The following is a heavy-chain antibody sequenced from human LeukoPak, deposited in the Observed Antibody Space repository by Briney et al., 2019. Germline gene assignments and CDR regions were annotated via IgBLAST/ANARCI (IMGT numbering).Heavy chain of an antibody. CDR2: IRSKDYGGTT. V-gene: IGHV3-49*04. Sequence: GRSLRLSCTASRFTFRHYAMSWVRQAPGKGLEWVGFIRSKDYGGTTEYAASVKGRFTISRDDSKSIAYLQMNSLKTEDTAVYYCTSVAAAVRWGQGTLVTVSS. CDR3: TSVAAAVR. CDR1: RFTFRHYA. J-gene: IGHJ4*02. D-gene: IGHD6-13*01.